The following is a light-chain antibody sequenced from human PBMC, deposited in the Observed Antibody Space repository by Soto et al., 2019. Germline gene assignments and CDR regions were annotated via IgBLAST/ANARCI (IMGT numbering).Light chain of an antibody. CDR1: SSDVGSYNL. V-gene: IGLV2-23*01. CDR2: EAT. Sequence: QSVLTQPASVSGSPRQSITISCTGTSSDVGSYNLVSWYQQHPGKAPKLIIYEATKRPAGVSIRFSGSKSGNTASLTISGLQTEDEADYYCCSYAGNSTWVFGGGTKLTVL. J-gene: IGLJ3*02. CDR3: CSYAGNSTWV.